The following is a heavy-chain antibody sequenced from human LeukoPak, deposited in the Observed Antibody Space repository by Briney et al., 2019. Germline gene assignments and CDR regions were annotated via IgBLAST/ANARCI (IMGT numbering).Heavy chain of an antibody. V-gene: IGHV3-7*01. J-gene: IGHJ4*02. Sequence: GGSLRLSCAASGFTFSDYWMTWVRKAPGKGLEWVANIKQDGSDKHYVDSVKGRFIISRDNAKNSLYLQMNSLRAEDTAVYYCARAGYTYITLYYWGQGTLVTVSS. CDR3: ARAGYTYITLYY. D-gene: IGHD5-18*01. CDR1: GFTFSDYW. CDR2: IKQDGSDK.